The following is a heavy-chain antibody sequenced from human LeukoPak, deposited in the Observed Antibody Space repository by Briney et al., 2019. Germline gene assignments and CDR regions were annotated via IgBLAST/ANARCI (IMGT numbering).Heavy chain of an antibody. CDR1: GGSIRSYY. J-gene: IGHJ6*03. CDR2: IYTSGST. D-gene: IGHD2-2*01. Sequence: PSETLSLTCTVSGGSIRSYYWSWIRQPAGKGLEWIGRIYTSGSTNYNPSLKSRVTMSVDTSKNQFSLKLSSVTAADTAVYYCARERYCSSTSCPGPYYYYMDVWGKGTTVTVSS. V-gene: IGHV4-4*07. CDR3: ARERYCSSTSCPGPYYYYMDV.